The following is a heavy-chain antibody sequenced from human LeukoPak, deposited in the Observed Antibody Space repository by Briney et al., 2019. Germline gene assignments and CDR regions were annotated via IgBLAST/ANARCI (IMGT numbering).Heavy chain of an antibody. D-gene: IGHD6-13*01. CDR1: GYSISSSNW. CDR2: IYYSGST. V-gene: IGHV4-28*01. CDR3: ARKSIAAAGTGIDAFDI. J-gene: IGHJ3*02. Sequence: PSDTLSLTCAVSGYSISSSNWWGWIRQPPGKGLEWIGYIYYSGSTYYNPSLKSRVTMSVDTSKNQFSLKLSSVTAVDTAVYYCARKSIAAAGTGIDAFDIWGQGTMVTVSS.